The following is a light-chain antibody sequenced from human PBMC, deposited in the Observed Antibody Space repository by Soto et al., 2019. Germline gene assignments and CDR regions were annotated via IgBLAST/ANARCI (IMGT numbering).Light chain of an antibody. CDR1: SSDVGGYNY. V-gene: IGLV2-8*01. CDR2: DVT. J-gene: IGLJ1*01. CDR3: SSYAGTHIV. Sequence: QSALTQPPSPSGSPGQSVTLSCPGTSSDVGGYNYVSWYQQHPGKAPKLLIYDVTARPSGVPDRFSGSKSGNTASLTVSGLQAEDEADYYCSSYAGTHIVFGTGTKVTVL.